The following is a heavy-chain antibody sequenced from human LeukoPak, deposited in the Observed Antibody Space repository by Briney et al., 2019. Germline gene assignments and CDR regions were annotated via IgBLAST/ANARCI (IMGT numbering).Heavy chain of an antibody. J-gene: IGHJ4*02. CDR1: GFTFSNYS. CDR2: ISGTSTYK. CDR3: ARDLNWETY. D-gene: IGHD7-27*01. V-gene: IGHV3-21*01. Sequence: GGSLRLSCAASGFTFSNYSMNWVRQAPGKGLEWVSSISGTSTYKYYADSVMGRFTISRDNAKNSLYLQMNSLRAEDTAVYYCARDLNWETYWGQGTLVSVSS.